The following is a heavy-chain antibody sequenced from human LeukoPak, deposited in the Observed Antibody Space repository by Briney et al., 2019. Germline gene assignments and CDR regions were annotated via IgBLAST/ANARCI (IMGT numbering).Heavy chain of an antibody. CDR3: AKDLRGYSYGHVY. J-gene: IGHJ4*02. CDR2: IWYDGSNK. D-gene: IGHD5-18*01. V-gene: IGHV3-33*06. Sequence: GGSLRLSCAASGFTFSSYGMHWVRQAPGKGLEWVAVIWYDGSNKYYADSVKGRFTISRDNSKNTLYLQMNSLRAEDTAVYYCAKDLRGYSYGHVYWGQGTLVTVSS. CDR1: GFTFSSYG.